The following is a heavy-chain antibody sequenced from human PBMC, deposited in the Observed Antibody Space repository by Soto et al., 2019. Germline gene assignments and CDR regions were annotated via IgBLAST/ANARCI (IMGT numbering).Heavy chain of an antibody. CDR3: AKDLRNVVVAAGWDGGYFDY. CDR2: ISGSGGST. Sequence: EVQLLESGGGLVQPGGSLRLSCAASGFTFSSYAMSWVRQAPGKGLEWVSAISGSGGSTYYADSVKGRFTISRDNSKKTLYLQMNSLIAEDTAVYYCAKDLRNVVVAAGWDGGYFDYWGQGTLVTVSS. CDR1: GFTFSSYA. V-gene: IGHV3-23*01. D-gene: IGHD2-15*01. J-gene: IGHJ4*02.